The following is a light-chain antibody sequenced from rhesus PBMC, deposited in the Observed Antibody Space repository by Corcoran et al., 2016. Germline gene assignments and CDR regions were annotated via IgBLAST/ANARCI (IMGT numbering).Light chain of an antibody. CDR1: QGISSW. CDR2: KAS. J-gene: IGKJ1*01. V-gene: IGKV1-21*01. Sequence: DIQMTQSPSSLSASVGDRVTITCRASQGISSWVAWYQQKPGKAPKLLINKASSLQSGVPSRISGSGSGIDFTLTISSLQPEDFATYYCQQYNSAPWTFGQGTKVEI. CDR3: QQYNSAPWT.